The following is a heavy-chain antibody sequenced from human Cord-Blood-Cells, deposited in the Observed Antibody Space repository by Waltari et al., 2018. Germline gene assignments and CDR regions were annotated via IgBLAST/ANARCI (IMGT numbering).Heavy chain of an antibody. CDR1: GDTFSSYA. CDR2: IIPIFGTA. D-gene: IGHD1-26*01. CDR3: ASSIVGATFYYYYGMDV. V-gene: IGHV1-69*01. J-gene: IGHJ6*02. Sequence: QVQLVQSGAEVKKPGSSVKVSCKAFGDTFSSYAISWVRQAPGQGLEWMGGIIPIFGTANYAQKFQGRVTITADESTSTAYMELSSLRSEDTAVYYCASSIVGATFYYYYGMDVWGQGTTVTVSS.